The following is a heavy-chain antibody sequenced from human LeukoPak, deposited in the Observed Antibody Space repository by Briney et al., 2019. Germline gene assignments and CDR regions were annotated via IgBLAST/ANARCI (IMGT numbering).Heavy chain of an antibody. D-gene: IGHD5-12*01. V-gene: IGHV1-2*02. CDR1: GYTFTSYA. CDR3: AKDRYGDYEAPFHYYMEV. CDR2: INPNRGGT. J-gene: IGHJ6*03. Sequence: ASVKVSCKASGYTFTSYAMNWVRQAPGQGLEWMGWINPNRGGTNYAQKFQGRVTMTRDTSTSTAYMELTRLRSDDTAVYYCAKDRYGDYEAPFHYYMEVWGKGTAVTVSS.